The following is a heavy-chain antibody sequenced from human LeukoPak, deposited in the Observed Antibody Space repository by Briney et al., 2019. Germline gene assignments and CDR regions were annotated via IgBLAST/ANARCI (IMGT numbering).Heavy chain of an antibody. CDR2: IYYSGST. J-gene: IGHJ6*02. CDR1: GGSISSGGYY. V-gene: IGHV4-31*03. Sequence: SSQTLSLTCTVSGGSISSGGYYWRWIRQHPGKGLEWIGYIYYSGSTYYNPSLKSRVTISVDTSKNQFSLKLSSVTAADTAVYYCARFLRVVRGVSPSYYYGMDVWGQGTTVTVSS. CDR3: ARFLRVVRGVSPSYYYGMDV. D-gene: IGHD3-10*01.